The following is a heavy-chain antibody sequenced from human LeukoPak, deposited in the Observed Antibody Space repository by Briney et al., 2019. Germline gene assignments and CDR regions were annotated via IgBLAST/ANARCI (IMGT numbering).Heavy chain of an antibody. CDR3: ARTVRGDHYDILTGYYRPSLYYYYYYMDV. D-gene: IGHD3-9*01. Sequence: PSETLSLTCTVSGGSISSYYWSWIRQPPGKGLEWIGYIYYSGSTNYNPSLKSRVTISVDTSKNQFSLKLSSVTAADTAVYYCARTVRGDHYDILTGYYRPSLYYYYYYMDVWGKGTTVTVSS. V-gene: IGHV4-59*01. CDR2: IYYSGST. CDR1: GGSISSYY. J-gene: IGHJ6*03.